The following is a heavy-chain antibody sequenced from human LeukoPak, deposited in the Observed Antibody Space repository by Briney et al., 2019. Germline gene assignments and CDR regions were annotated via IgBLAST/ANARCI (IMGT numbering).Heavy chain of an antibody. CDR1: GGTFSRYA. CDR3: ARSTPYCTNGVCYTSFRFDP. D-gene: IGHD2-8*01. Sequence: ASVKVSCKASGGTFSRYAISWVRQAPGQGLEWMGGIIPIFGTANYAQKFQGRVTITADESTSTAYMELSSLRSEDTAVYYCARSTPYCTNGVCYTSFRFDPWGQGTLVTVSS. CDR2: IIPIFGTA. V-gene: IGHV1-69*13. J-gene: IGHJ5*02.